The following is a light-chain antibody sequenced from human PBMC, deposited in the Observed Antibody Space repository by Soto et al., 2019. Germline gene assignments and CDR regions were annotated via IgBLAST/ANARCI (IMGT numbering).Light chain of an antibody. CDR1: SSDVGGYNY. J-gene: IGLJ3*02. CDR3: SSYTNTSTIV. V-gene: IGLV2-14*01. CDR2: EVS. Sequence: QSALTQPASVSGSPGQSITISCTGTSSDVGGYNYVSWYQQHPGKAPKLMIYEVSDRPSGVSNRFSGSKSGNPASLTISGLQAEDEADYYCSSYTNTSTIVFGGGTKVTVL.